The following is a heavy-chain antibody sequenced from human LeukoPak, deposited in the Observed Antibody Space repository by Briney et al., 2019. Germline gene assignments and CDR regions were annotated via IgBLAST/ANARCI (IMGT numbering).Heavy chain of an antibody. J-gene: IGHJ4*02. CDR3: ASSRQGIAVAGTLDY. V-gene: IGHV4-34*01. D-gene: IGHD6-19*01. Sequence: SETLSLTCAVYGRSFSGYYWSWIRQTPGKGLEWIGEINHSGSTTYNPSLKSRVTISVDTSKNQFSLKLSSVTAADTAVYYCASSRQGIAVAGTLDYWGQGTLVTVSS. CDR1: GRSFSGYY. CDR2: INHSGST.